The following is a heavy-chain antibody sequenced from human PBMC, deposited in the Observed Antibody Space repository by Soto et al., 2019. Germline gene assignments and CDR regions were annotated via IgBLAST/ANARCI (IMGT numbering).Heavy chain of an antibody. Sequence: DVQLVESGGGLIQPGESLRLTCAAFGLTISGKKYVAWVRQAPGKGLEWVSALYDVDGSFYADSVTGRFTTSSDSSKTSVYLQRNDLRPHHTAVYYCATWHEREHSFDVWGQGTTVTISS. V-gene: IGHV3-53*01. D-gene: IGHD1-1*01. CDR1: GLTISGKKY. CDR3: ATWHEREHSFDV. J-gene: IGHJ3*01. CDR2: LYDVDGS.